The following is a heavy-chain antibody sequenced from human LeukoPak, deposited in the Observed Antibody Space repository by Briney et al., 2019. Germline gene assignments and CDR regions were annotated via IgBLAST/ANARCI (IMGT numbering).Heavy chain of an antibody. Sequence: GGSLRLSCAASGFTFSSYAMHWVRQAPGKGLEWVAVISYDGSNKYYADSVKGRFTISRDNSKNTLYLQMNSLRAEDTAVYYCARGFGGLATSLSGYWGQGTLVTVSS. CDR2: ISYDGSNK. CDR1: GFTFSSYA. CDR3: ARGFGGLATSLSGY. J-gene: IGHJ4*02. V-gene: IGHV3-30*04. D-gene: IGHD3-10*01.